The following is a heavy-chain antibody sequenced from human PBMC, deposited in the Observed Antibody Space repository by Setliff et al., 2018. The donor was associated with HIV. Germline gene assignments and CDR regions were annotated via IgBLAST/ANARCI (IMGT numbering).Heavy chain of an antibody. CDR1: GFTFSSYA. CDR2: IKQDGSEK. Sequence: PGGSLRLSCAASGFTFSSYAMSWVRQAPGKGLEWVANIKQDGSEKNYMDSVKGRFTISRDNAKNSLYLQMNSLRVEDTAVYYCATDCAVVGGTGSLDSWGQGTLVTVS. V-gene: IGHV3-7*05. D-gene: IGHD1-26*01. CDR3: ATDCAVVGGTGSLDS. J-gene: IGHJ4*02.